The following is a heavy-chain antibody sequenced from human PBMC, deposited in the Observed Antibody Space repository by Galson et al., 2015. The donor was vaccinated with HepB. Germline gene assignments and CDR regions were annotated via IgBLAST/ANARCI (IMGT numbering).Heavy chain of an antibody. CDR1: GFTFSSYA. CDR2: ISGSGGST. J-gene: IGHJ4*02. D-gene: IGHD2-15*01. V-gene: IGHV3-23*01. Sequence: SLRLSCAASGFTFSSYAMSWVRQAPGKGLEWVPAISGSGGSTYYADSVKGRFTISRDNSKNTLYLQMNSLRAEDTAVYYCAKDPRFTWWLRMYYFDYWGQGTLVTVSS. CDR3: AKDPRFTWWLRMYYFDY.